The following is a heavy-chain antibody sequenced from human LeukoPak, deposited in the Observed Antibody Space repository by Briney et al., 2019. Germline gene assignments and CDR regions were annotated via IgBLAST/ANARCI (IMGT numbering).Heavy chain of an antibody. D-gene: IGHD6-19*01. Sequence: EASVKVSCKASGYTFTGYYMHWVRQAPGQGLEWMGRINPNSGGTNYAQKFQGRVTMTRDTSISTAYMELSRLRSDDTAVYYCTSPSTGYSSGWATSTLDYWGQGTLVTVSS. J-gene: IGHJ4*02. CDR1: GYTFTGYY. V-gene: IGHV1-2*06. CDR3: TSPSTGYSSGWATSTLDY. CDR2: INPNSGGT.